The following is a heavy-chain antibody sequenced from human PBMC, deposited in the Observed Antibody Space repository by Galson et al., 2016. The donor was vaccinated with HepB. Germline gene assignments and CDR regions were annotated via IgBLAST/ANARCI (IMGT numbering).Heavy chain of an antibody. CDR1: AFTFSNYG. CDR2: IWTDGSNK. V-gene: IGHV3-33*06. J-gene: IGHJ4*02. D-gene: IGHD6-19*01. Sequence: SLRLSCAASAFTFSNYGMHWVRQAPGKGLEWVAGIWTDGSNKYYGDSVKGRFTISRDNSKNTLYLQMNSLQAEDTAVYYCSKSKGGVWSYYFDYWGQGTPVTVSS. CDR3: SKSKGGVWSYYFDY.